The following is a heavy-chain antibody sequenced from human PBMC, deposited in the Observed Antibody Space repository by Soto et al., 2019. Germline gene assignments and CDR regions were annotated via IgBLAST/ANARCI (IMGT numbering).Heavy chain of an antibody. CDR3: ARRGIAAAGSDYYYYYMDV. D-gene: IGHD6-13*01. CDR2: IYYSGST. J-gene: IGHJ6*03. V-gene: IGHV4-39*01. Sequence: SETLSLTCTVSGGSISSSSYYWGWIRQPPGKGLEWIGSIYYSGSTYYNPSLKSRVTISVDTSKNQFSLKLSSVTAADTAVYYCARRGIAAAGSDYYYYYMDVRGKGTTVTVSS. CDR1: GGSISSSSYY.